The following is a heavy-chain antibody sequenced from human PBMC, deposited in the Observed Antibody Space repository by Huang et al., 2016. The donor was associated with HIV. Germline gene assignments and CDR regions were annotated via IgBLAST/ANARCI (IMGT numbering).Heavy chain of an antibody. V-gene: IGHV1-69*13. D-gene: IGHD3-22*01. CDR2: IIPMCGTT. CDR3: ARLDSSGYYPGDFYMDV. Sequence: QVQLAQSGAEVKKPGSSVKVSCKASGGPFSTYAFHWVRQAPGQGLEGRGGIIPMCGTTNSARTFQGRVTITADESTRTAYMELSSLRYEDTAVYYCARLDSSGYYPGDFYMDVWGKGTTVTVSS. J-gene: IGHJ6*03. CDR1: GGPFSTYA.